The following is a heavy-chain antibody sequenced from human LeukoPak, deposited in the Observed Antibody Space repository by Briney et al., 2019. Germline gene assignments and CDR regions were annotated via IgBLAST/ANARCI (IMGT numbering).Heavy chain of an antibody. CDR2: ISAYNGNT. CDR3: ARWGEGRGYCSSTSCYTSNWFDP. V-gene: IGHV1-18*01. J-gene: IGHJ5*02. D-gene: IGHD2-2*02. Sequence: ASVKVSCKASGYTFTSYGISWVRQAPGHRLEWMGWISAYNGNTNYAQKLQGRVTMTTDTSTSTAYMELRSLRSDDTAVYYCARWGEGRGYCSSTSCYTSNWFDPWGQGTLVTVSS. CDR1: GYTFTSYG.